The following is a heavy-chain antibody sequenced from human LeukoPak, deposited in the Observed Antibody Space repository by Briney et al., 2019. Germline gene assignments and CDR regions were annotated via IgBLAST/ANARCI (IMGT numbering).Heavy chain of an antibody. Sequence: APVKVSCKASGYTFTRYGISWVRQAPGQGLEWMGWISAYNGDTNYAQRLQGRVTMTTDTSTSTAHMELRSLRSDDTAVYYCARDSSGYSDAFDIWGQGTMVTVSS. CDR2: ISAYNGDT. CDR3: ARDSSGYSDAFDI. V-gene: IGHV1-18*01. J-gene: IGHJ3*02. CDR1: GYTFTRYG. D-gene: IGHD3-22*01.